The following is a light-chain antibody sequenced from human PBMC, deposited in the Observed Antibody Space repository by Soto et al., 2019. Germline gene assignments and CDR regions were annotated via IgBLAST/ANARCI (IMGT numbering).Light chain of an antibody. J-gene: IGLJ3*02. CDR3: SSYTGSRTLV. Sequence: QSVLPQPASVSGSPGQSITISCTGTSSDVGDYNYVSWYQQHPGKAPKLMIYEVSNRPSGVSNRFSGSKFGNTASLTISGLQAEDEADYYCSSYTGSRTLVFGGGTKVTVL. V-gene: IGLV2-14*01. CDR2: EVS. CDR1: SSDVGDYNY.